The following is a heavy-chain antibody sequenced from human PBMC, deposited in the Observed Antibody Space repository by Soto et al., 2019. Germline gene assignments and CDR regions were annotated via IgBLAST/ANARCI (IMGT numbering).Heavy chain of an antibody. CDR2: INPNGGST. V-gene: IGHV1-46*01. Sequence: SVKVSCKAVGYTFTTYYIHWVRQAPGQGLEWMGIINPNGGSTTYAQKFQGRVTLTTDTSTSTIYMNLNSLRSDDTAVYYCARGVTDSSGYYSVHLDYWGQGTLVTVSS. CDR3: ARGVTDSSGYYSVHLDY. CDR1: GYTFTTYY. J-gene: IGHJ4*02. D-gene: IGHD3-22*01.